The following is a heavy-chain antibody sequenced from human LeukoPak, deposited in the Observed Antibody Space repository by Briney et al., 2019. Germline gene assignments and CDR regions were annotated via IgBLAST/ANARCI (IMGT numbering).Heavy chain of an antibody. V-gene: IGHV3-48*01. CDR3: ARGHYGLDV. CDR2: ISSSSSTI. CDR1: GFTFSTFS. Sequence: GGSLRLSCAASGFTFSTFSMNWVRQAPGKGLEWVSYISSSSSTIYYADSVKGRFTISRDNAKNSLYLQMNSLRAEDTAVYYCARGHYGLDVWGQGTTVTVSS. J-gene: IGHJ6*02.